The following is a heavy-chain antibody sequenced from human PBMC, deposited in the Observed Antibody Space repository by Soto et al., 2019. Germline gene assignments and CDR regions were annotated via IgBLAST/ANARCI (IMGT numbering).Heavy chain of an antibody. CDR3: ATGPRIAVADWFDP. J-gene: IGHJ5*02. CDR1: GYTLTELS. D-gene: IGHD6-19*01. Sequence: GASVKVSCKVSGYTLTELSMHWVRQAPGKGLEWMGGFDPEDGETIYAQKFQGRVTMTEDTSTDTAYMELSSLRSEDTAVYYCATGPRIAVADWFDPWGQGTPVTVSS. CDR2: FDPEDGET. V-gene: IGHV1-24*01.